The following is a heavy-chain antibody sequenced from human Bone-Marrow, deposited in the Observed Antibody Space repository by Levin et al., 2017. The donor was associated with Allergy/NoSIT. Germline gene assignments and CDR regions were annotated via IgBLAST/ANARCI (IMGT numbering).Heavy chain of an antibody. V-gene: IGHV4-61*01. J-gene: IGHJ6*02. Sequence: MPSETLSLTCIVSGASVSSRNYYWTWLRQPPGKELEWIGEISYSGNSNYNPSLKSRLAISLDASKNQFSLRLSSVTAADTAVYYCAIYCRAISNCYKNKDSYYRMDVWGQGTTVTVSS. CDR1: GASVSSRNYY. CDR2: ISYSGNS. D-gene: IGHD2-15*01. CDR3: AIYCRAISNCYKNKDSYYRMDV.